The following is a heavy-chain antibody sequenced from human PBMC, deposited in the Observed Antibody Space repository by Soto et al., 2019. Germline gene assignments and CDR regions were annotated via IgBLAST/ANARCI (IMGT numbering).Heavy chain of an antibody. CDR2: IDYSGST. CDR3: AGSGYDYRYYFDY. CDR1: GGSISSSSYY. Sequence: KPSETLSLTCTVSGGSISSSSYYWGWIRQPPGKGLEWIGSIDYSGSTYYNPSLKSRVTISVDTSKNQFSLKLSSVAAADTAVYYCAGSGYDYRYYFDYWGQGTLVTVSS. J-gene: IGHJ4*02. D-gene: IGHD5-12*01. V-gene: IGHV4-39*07.